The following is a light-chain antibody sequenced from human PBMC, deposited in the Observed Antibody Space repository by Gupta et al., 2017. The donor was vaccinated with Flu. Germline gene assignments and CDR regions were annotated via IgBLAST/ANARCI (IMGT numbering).Light chain of an antibody. CDR2: DAS. CDR1: QSVSSY. Sequence: EIVLTQSPATLSLSPGERATLSCRASQSVSSYLAWYQQKPGQAPRLLIYDASNRATGLPARFSGSGSGTEFTLTISSREPEDFAVYYCQQRSNWPGSFGQGTKLEIK. CDR3: QQRSNWPGS. V-gene: IGKV3-11*01. J-gene: IGKJ2*03.